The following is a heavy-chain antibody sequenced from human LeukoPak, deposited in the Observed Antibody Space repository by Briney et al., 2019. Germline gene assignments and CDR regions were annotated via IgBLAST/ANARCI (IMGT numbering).Heavy chain of an antibody. V-gene: IGHV1-46*01. D-gene: IGHD3-22*01. CDR3: ARDRGLFDAFDI. J-gene: IGHJ3*02. Sequence: ASVKVSCKASGYTFTSYYMHWVRQAPGQGLEWMGIINPSGGSTSYAQKFQGRVTMTRDTSTSTVYMELSSLRSDDTAVYYCARDRGLFDAFDIWGQGTMVTVSS. CDR1: GYTFTSYY. CDR2: INPSGGST.